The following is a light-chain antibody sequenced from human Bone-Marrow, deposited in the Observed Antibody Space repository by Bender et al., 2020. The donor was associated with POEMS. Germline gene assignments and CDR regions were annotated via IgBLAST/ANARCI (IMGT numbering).Light chain of an antibody. V-gene: IGLV1-44*01. J-gene: IGLJ3*02. CDR2: SNY. CDR3: CSYAGSNTWV. Sequence: QSVLTQPPSASGTPGQSVIISCSGTDSNFGGNNVNWYQHLPGSAPRLVVYSNYQRPSGVPARFSGSKSGNTPSLTISGLQTEDEADYYCCSYAGSNTWVFGGGTKLTVL. CDR1: DSNFGGNN.